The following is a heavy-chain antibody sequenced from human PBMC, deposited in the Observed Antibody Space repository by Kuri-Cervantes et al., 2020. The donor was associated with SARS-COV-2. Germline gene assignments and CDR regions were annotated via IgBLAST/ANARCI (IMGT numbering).Heavy chain of an antibody. Sequence: GGSLRLSCAAPGFTFSSYGMHWVRQAPGKGLEWVAFIRYDGSNKYYADSVKGRFTISRDNSKNTLYLQMNSLRAEDTAVYYCAKERDSLRTSGIAAAGTGFDYWGQGTLVTVSS. CDR1: GFTFSSYG. J-gene: IGHJ4*02. CDR2: IRYDGSNK. D-gene: IGHD6-13*01. CDR3: AKERDSLRTSGIAAAGTGFDY. V-gene: IGHV3-30*02.